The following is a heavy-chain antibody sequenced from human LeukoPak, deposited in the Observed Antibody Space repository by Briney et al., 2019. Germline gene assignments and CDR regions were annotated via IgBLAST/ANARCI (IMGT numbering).Heavy chain of an antibody. CDR2: ISWNSGSI. D-gene: IGHD1-26*01. J-gene: IGHJ6*02. CDR3: AKGAVGASYGMDV. Sequence: PGGSLRLSCAASGFTFDDYAMHWVRQAPGKGLEWVSGISWNSGSIGYADSVKGRFTISRDNAKNSLYLQMNSLRAKDTALCYCAKGAVGASYGMDVWGQGTTVTVSS. CDR1: GFTFDDYA. V-gene: IGHV3-9*01.